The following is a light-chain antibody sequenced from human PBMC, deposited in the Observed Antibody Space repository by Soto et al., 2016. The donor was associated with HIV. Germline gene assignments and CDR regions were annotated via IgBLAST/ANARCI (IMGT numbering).Light chain of an antibody. V-gene: IGKV1-5*03. J-gene: IGKJ1*01. Sequence: DIQMTQSPSALSASVGDRVTFTCRASQSISNWLAWYQQKPGKAPKLLIYKASDLEGGVPSRFSGSGSGTEFTLTISSLQPEDLGTYYCQQYNRYPWTFGQRAKVEIK. CDR3: QQYNRYPWT. CDR2: KAS. CDR1: QSISNW.